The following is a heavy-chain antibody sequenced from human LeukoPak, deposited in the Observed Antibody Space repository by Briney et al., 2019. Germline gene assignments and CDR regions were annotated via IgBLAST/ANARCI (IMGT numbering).Heavy chain of an antibody. CDR1: GYTFTGYY. D-gene: IGHD6-19*01. CDR2: INPNSGGT. V-gene: IGHV1-2*02. Sequence: GASVKASCRASGYTFTGYYMHWVRQAPGQGLEWMGWINPNSGGTNYAQKFQGRVTMTRDTSISTAYMELSRLRSDDTAVYYCARGKGVAGTIDYWGQGTLVTVSS. CDR3: ARGKGVAGTIDY. J-gene: IGHJ4*02.